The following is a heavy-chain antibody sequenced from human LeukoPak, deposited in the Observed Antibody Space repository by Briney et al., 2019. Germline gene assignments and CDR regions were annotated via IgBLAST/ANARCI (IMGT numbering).Heavy chain of an antibody. CDR1: GFTFGDYA. Sequence: GGSLRLSCTASGFTFGDYAMSWVRQAPGKGLEWVGFIRSKAYGGTIEYAASVKGRFTISRDDSKGIAYLQMNSLKTEDTAVYYCTRDPGGQKDYWGQGTLVTVSS. CDR3: TRDPGGQKDY. V-gene: IGHV3-49*04. J-gene: IGHJ4*02. D-gene: IGHD3-10*01. CDR2: IRSKAYGGTI.